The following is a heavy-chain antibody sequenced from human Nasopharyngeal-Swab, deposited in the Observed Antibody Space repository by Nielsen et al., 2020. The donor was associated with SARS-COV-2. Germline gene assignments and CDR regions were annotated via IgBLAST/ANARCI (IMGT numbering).Heavy chain of an antibody. CDR3: AKDGGGWLTSGWYYFDF. V-gene: IGHV3-23*01. CDR1: GFTFSNYA. D-gene: IGHD6-19*01. Sequence: GESLKISCAASGFTFSNYAMTWVRQAPGRGLEWVSSISGSGAHTYYADSVKGRFTISRDNSKNTVFLQMNSLRAGDTALFFCAKDGGGWLTSGWYYFDFWGQGSQVTVSS. CDR2: ISGSGAHT. J-gene: IGHJ4*02.